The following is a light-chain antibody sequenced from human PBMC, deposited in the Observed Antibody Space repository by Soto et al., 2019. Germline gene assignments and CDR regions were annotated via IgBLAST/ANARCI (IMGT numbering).Light chain of an antibody. CDR2: DAS. V-gene: IGKV3-15*01. J-gene: IGKJ1*01. CDR1: QSIARN. Sequence: EIVMTQSPATLPVSPGERTTLSCRAGQSIARNLAWYQQKPGQSPRLLIYDASTRATGIPARFSGSGSGTEFTLTISSLQSEDFAVYYCQQYNNWPRWTFGQGTKVDIK. CDR3: QQYNNWPRWT.